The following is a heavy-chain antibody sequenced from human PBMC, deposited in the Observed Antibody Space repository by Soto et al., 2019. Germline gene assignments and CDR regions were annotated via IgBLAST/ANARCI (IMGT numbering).Heavy chain of an antibody. D-gene: IGHD5-12*01. CDR3: ARSYRRGGYSGYHPLDY. J-gene: IGHJ4*02. CDR1: GYTFTSYD. V-gene: IGHV1-8*01. CDR2: MNPNSGNT. Sequence: QVQLVQSGAEVKKPGASVKVSCKASGYTFTSYDINWVRQATGQGLEWMGWMNPNSGNTGYAQKFQGRVTMTRNTSISTAYMEVRSLRSEDTAVYYCARSYRRGGYSGYHPLDYWGQGTLVTVSS.